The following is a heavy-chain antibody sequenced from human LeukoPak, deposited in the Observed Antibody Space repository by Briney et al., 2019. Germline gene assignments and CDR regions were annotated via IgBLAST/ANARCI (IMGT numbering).Heavy chain of an antibody. V-gene: IGHV4-34*01. CDR1: GGSFSGYY. CDR2: INHSGST. CDR3: ARERGDRAQYFDWNNWFDP. Sequence: SETLSLTCAVYGGSFSGYYWSWIRQPPGKGLEWIGEINHSGSTNYNPSLKSRVTISVDTSKNQFSLKLSSVTAADTAVYYCARERGDRAQYFDWNNWFDPWGQGTLVTVSS. J-gene: IGHJ5*02. D-gene: IGHD3-9*01.